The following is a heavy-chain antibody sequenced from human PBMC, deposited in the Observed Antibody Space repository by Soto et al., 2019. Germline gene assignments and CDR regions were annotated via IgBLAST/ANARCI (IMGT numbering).Heavy chain of an antibody. CDR1: GYTFTSYD. CDR3: VRSFDGDNVDY. D-gene: IGHD4-17*01. CDR2: MNPNSGNT. Sequence: QVQLVQSGAEVKKPGASVKVSCKASGYTFTSYDINWVRQATGQGLEWMGWMNPNSGNTGYAKKFQGRVTMTRNTSRSTAYMVLSSLRSEETAVYYCVRSFDGDNVDYWGQGTLVTVSS. V-gene: IGHV1-8*01. J-gene: IGHJ4*02.